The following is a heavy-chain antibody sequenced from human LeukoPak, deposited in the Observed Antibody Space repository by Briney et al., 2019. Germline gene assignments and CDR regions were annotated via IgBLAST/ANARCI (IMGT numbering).Heavy chain of an antibody. CDR2: IIPILGIA. D-gene: IGHD1-26*01. CDR3: ARDRDSGGYGSYFDY. CDR1: GGTFSSYA. Sequence: SVKVSCKASGGTFSSYAISWVRQAPGQGLEWMGGIIPILGIANYAQKFQGRVTITADKSTSTAYMELSSLRSEDTAVYYCARDRDSGGYGSYFDYWGQGTLVTVSS. V-gene: IGHV1-69*10. J-gene: IGHJ4*02.